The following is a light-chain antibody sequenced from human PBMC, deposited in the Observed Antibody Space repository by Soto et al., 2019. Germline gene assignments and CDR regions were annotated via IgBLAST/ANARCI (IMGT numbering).Light chain of an antibody. CDR3: QQYNTYST. Sequence: EVFLTQSPATLSLSPGERATLSCRASENVRTFVDWYQQKPGQAPRLLIHGASNRATGIPDRFSGSGSGTEFTLTIRSLHPDDFATYYCQQYNTYSTFGQGTKVDI. CDR1: ENVRTF. V-gene: IGKV3-11*01. J-gene: IGKJ1*01. CDR2: GAS.